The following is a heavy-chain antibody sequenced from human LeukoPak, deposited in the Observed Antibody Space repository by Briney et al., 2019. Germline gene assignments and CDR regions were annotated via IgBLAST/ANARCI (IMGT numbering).Heavy chain of an antibody. V-gene: IGHV4-39*01. J-gene: IGHJ4*02. Sequence: PSETLSLTCTVSGVSISSTSHAWGWSRQPPGKGLEWLGNIYNSGSSNYSPSLRSRVSISVDTSKNQFSLWLRSVTAADTAVYYCGRDTHLESWGQGILVTVFS. CDR2: IYNSGSS. CDR3: GRDTHLES. CDR1: GVSISSTSHA.